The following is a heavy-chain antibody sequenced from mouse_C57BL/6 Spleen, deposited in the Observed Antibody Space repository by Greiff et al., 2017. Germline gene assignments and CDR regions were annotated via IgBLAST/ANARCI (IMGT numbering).Heavy chain of an antibody. D-gene: IGHD4-1*01. J-gene: IGHJ2*01. CDR1: GFTFSNYW. Sequence: EVTVVESGGGLVQPGGSMKLSCVASGFTFSNYWMNWVRQSPEKGLEWVAQIRLKSDNYATHYAESVKGRFTISRDDSKSSVYLQMNNLRAEDTGIYYCTVAGTLYYFDYWGQGTTLTVSS. CDR2: IRLKSDNYAT. CDR3: TVAGTLYYFDY. V-gene: IGHV6-3*01.